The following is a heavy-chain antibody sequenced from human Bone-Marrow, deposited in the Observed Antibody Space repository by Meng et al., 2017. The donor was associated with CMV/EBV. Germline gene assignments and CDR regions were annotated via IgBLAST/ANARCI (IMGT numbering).Heavy chain of an antibody. V-gene: IGHV4-34*01. CDR3: ARENGGADAFDI. CDR1: GGSFRGYY. Sequence: SETLSLTCAVYGGSFRGYYWSWIRQPPGKGLEWIGEINHSGSTNYNPSLKSRVTISVDTSKNQFSLKLSSVTAADTAVYYCARENGGADAFDIWGQGTMVTVSS. CDR2: INHSGST. J-gene: IGHJ3*02.